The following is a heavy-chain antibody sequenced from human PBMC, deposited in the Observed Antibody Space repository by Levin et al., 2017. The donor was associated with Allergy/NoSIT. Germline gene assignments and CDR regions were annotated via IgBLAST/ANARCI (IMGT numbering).Heavy chain of an antibody. V-gene: IGHV4-39*01. D-gene: IGHD2-15*01. CDR2: IYFSGST. Sequence: PSPTLSLTCTVSGGSISNSSYYWGWIRQPPGKGLEWIGNIYFSGSTYYNPSLKSRVTISVDTSKNQFSLVLRSVTAADTAVYYCARQGYCSGYSCSGIYNWFDPWGQGTLLTVSS. CDR3: ARQGYCSGYSCSGIYNWFDP. J-gene: IGHJ5*02. CDR1: GGSISNSSYY.